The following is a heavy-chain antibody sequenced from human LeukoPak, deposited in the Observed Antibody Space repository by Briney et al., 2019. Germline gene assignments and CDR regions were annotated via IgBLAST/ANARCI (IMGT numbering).Heavy chain of an antibody. V-gene: IGHV3-23*01. CDR3: AKDTKSRVSGPLDY. CDR2: ISDSGDYT. D-gene: IGHD3-3*01. Sequence: GGSLRLSCAASGFTFSNYALNWVRQAPGKGLEWVSGISDSGDYTPYADSVKGRFSISRDNSKNTLFLQMDSLRVEDTAVYYCAKDTKSRVSGPLDYWGQGTLVTVSS. J-gene: IGHJ4*02. CDR1: GFTFSNYA.